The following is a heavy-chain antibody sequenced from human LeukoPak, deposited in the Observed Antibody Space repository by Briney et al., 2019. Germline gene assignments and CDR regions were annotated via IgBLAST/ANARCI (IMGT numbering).Heavy chain of an antibody. Sequence: PSGTLSLTCAVSGGSISSYYWSWIRQPPGKGLEWIGYIYYSGSTNCNPSLKSRVTTSVDTSKKQFSLKLSSVTAADTAVYYCARVVGYQGVVVAATPSYYFDYWGQGTLVTVSS. CDR3: ARVVGYQGVVVAATPSYYFDY. CDR1: GGSISSYY. V-gene: IGHV4-59*01. D-gene: IGHD2-15*01. J-gene: IGHJ4*02. CDR2: IYYSGST.